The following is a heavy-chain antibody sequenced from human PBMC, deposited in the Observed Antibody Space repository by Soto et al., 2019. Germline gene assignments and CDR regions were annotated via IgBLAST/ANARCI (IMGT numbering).Heavy chain of an antibody. J-gene: IGHJ5*02. D-gene: IGHD2-21*01. Sequence: EVQLVESGGDLVQLGGSLRLSCTASGFTFSNYWMSWVRQAPGKGLEWVANIGQDGSQRNYVDSVKGRFTISRDNAENSLYLQMNSLRAEDTVIYYCASARHIGPWGQGTLVTVSS. V-gene: IGHV3-7*01. CDR2: IGQDGSQR. CDR1: GFTFSNYW. CDR3: ASARHIGP.